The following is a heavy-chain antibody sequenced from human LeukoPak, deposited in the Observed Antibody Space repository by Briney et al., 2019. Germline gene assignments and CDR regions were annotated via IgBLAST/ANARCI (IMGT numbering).Heavy chain of an antibody. V-gene: IGHV1-3*01. CDR2: INAGNGNT. CDR3: ARAITQFVDY. J-gene: IGHJ4*02. Sequence: ASVKVSCKASGYTFTSYAMHWVRQAPGQRLEWMGWINAGNGNTEYSQKFQGRVTITRDTSASTAYMELSSLRSEDTAVYYCARAITQFVDYWGQGTPVTVSS. CDR1: GYTFTSYA. D-gene: IGHD1-14*01.